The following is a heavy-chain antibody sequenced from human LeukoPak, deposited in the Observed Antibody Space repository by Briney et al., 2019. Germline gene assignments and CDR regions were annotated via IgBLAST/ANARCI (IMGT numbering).Heavy chain of an antibody. CDR2: ISYDGSSK. V-gene: IGHV3-30*03. Sequence: GGSLRLSCVASGFTFSSYGMHWVRQAPGKGLEWVAVISYDGSSKYYADSVKGRFTISRDNAKNSLSLQMNNLSVDDTAVYYCVRARFTTFVYYWGQGTLVTVSS. CDR3: VRARFTTFVYY. D-gene: IGHD1-1*01. J-gene: IGHJ4*02. CDR1: GFTFSSYG.